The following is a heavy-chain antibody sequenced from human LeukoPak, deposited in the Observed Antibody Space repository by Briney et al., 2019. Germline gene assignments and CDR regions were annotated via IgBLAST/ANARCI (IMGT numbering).Heavy chain of an antibody. CDR3: VRDRGYSTFDY. Sequence: GGSLRLPCEAFGFVFGHSWMSWFRKAQGRGLKWVANINLDGSEINYLDSLTGRLTISRDNAKDSLYLQMNGLRAEDTAVYFCVRDRGYSTFDYWGQGTLVTVSS. V-gene: IGHV3-7*03. D-gene: IGHD3-22*01. J-gene: IGHJ4*02. CDR2: INLDGSEI. CDR1: GFVFGHSW.